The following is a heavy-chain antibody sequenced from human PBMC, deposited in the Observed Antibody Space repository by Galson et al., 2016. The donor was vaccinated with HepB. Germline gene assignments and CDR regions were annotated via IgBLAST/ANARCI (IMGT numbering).Heavy chain of an antibody. D-gene: IGHD3-10*01. CDR2: IYSGGST. CDR1: GFTVSSNY. J-gene: IGHJ4*02. Sequence: SLRLSCAASGFTVSSNYMSWVRQAPGKGLEWVSVIYSGGSTYYADSVKGRFTISRDNSKNTLYLQMNSLKAEDTAVYYCAKDALAHYYFGSGNSVDYWGQGTLVTVSS. CDR3: AKDALAHYYFGSGNSVDY. V-gene: IGHV3-53*05.